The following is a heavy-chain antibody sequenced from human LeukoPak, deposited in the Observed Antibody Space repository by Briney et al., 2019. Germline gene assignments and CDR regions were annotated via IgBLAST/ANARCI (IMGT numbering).Heavy chain of an antibody. V-gene: IGHV4-34*01. CDR1: GGSFSGYY. J-gene: IGHJ4*02. CDR2: INHSGST. Sequence: SETLSLTCAVYGGSFSGYYWSWIRQPPGKGLEWIGEINHSGSTNYNPSLKSRVTISVDTSKNQFSLKLSSVTAADTAVYYCARGRGDYFDYYFDYWGQGTLVTVSS. D-gene: IGHD4-17*01. CDR3: ARGRGDYFDYYFDY.